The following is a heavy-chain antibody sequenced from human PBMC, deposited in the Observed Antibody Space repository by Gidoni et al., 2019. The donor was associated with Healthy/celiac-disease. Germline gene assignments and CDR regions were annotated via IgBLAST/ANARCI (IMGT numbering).Heavy chain of an antibody. CDR2: IRYDGSNK. D-gene: IGHD3-10*01. Sequence: QVQLVESGGGVVQPGRSLRLSCAASGFTFSSYGMHWVRQAPGKGLEWVAVIRYDGSNKYYADSVKGRFTISRDKSKNTLYLQMNSLRAEDTAVYYCARDRVLTIDYWGQGTLVTVSS. CDR1: GFTFSSYG. V-gene: IGHV3-33*01. J-gene: IGHJ4*02. CDR3: ARDRVLTIDY.